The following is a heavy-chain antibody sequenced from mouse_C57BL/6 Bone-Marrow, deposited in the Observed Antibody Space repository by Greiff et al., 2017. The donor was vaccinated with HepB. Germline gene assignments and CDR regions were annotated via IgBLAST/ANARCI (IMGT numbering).Heavy chain of an antibody. CDR1: GYTFTDYY. V-gene: IGHV1-76*01. D-gene: IGHD2-2*01. Sequence: QVQLQHSGAELVRPGASVKLSCKASGYTFTDYYINWVKQRPGQGLEWIARIYPGSGNTYYNEKFKGKATLTAEKSSSTAYMQLSSLTSEDSAVYFCARGIETVYYGYDWFAYWGQGTLVTVSA. CDR2: IYPGSGNT. CDR3: ARGIETVYYGYDWFAY. J-gene: IGHJ3*01.